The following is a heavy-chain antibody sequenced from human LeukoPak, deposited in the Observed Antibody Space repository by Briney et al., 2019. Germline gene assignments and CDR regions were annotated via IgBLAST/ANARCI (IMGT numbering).Heavy chain of an antibody. Sequence: SETLSLTCSVSGGSISSGGYYWSWIRQHPGKGLEWIGYIYYSGSTYYNPSLKSRVTISVDTSKNQFSLKLSSVTAADTAVYYCAREDPRGSPDYWGQGTLVTVSS. J-gene: IGHJ4*02. CDR3: AREDPRGSPDY. V-gene: IGHV4-31*03. CDR2: IYYSGST. D-gene: IGHD2-15*01. CDR1: GGSISSGGYY.